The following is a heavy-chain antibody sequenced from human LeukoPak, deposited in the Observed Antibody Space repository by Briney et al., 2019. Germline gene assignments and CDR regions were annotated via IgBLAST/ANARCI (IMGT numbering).Heavy chain of an antibody. V-gene: IGHV1-18*04. CDR2: ISAYNGNT. CDR3: ARDRLHCSSTSCAAGLFDY. Sequence: GASVKVSCKASGYTFTSYGISWVRQAPGQGLEWMGWISAYNGNTNYAQKLQGRVTMTTDTSTSTAYMELRSLRSDDTAVYYCARDRLHCSSTSCAAGLFDYRGQGTLVTVSS. CDR1: GYTFTSYG. J-gene: IGHJ4*02. D-gene: IGHD2-2*01.